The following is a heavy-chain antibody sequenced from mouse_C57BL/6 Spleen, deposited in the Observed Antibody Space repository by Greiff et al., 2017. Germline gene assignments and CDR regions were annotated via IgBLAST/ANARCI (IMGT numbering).Heavy chain of an antibody. J-gene: IGHJ2*01. Sequence: QVTLKESGAELVRPGASVKLSCKASGYTFTDYYINWVKQRPGQGLEWIARIYPGSGNTYYNEKFKGKATLTAEKSSSTAYMQLSSLTSEDSAVYFCAKGYSNYFDYWGQGTTLTVSS. CDR1: GYTFTDYY. CDR2: IYPGSGNT. CDR3: AKGYSNYFDY. V-gene: IGHV1-76*01. D-gene: IGHD2-5*01.